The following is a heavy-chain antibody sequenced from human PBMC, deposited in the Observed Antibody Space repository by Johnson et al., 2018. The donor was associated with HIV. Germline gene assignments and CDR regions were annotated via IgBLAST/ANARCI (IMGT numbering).Heavy chain of an antibody. D-gene: IGHD5-18*01. Sequence: VQLVESGGGLVQPGGSLRLSCAASGFTFSSYDMHWVRQATGKGLEWVSAIGTAGDTYYPGSVKGRFTISRDNSKNTLYLQMNSLRAEDTAVYYCARVTHIQLWANDAFDLWGQGTMVTVSS. CDR2: IGTAGDT. CDR3: ARVTHIQLWANDAFDL. CDR1: GFTFSSYD. V-gene: IGHV3-13*01. J-gene: IGHJ3*01.